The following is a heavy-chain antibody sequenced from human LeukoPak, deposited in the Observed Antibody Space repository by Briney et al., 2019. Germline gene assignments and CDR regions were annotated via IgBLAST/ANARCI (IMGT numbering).Heavy chain of an antibody. CDR1: GFTFSRFA. Sequence: PGGSLRLSCEASGFTFSRFAMHWVRQAPGKGLQWVALIWFGGTNKYYAASVKGRFTVSRDNSKNTLYLEMKRLGTEDTAVYYCAALYGGNSGALDLWGQGTLVTVSS. CDR3: AALYGGNSGALDL. V-gene: IGHV3-33*01. CDR2: IWFGGTNK. J-gene: IGHJ4*02. D-gene: IGHD4-23*01.